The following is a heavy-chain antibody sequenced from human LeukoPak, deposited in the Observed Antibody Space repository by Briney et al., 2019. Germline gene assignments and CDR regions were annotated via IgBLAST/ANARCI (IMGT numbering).Heavy chain of an antibody. CDR1: GDSISSTSYY. D-gene: IGHD2-21*02. CDR2: IFYSGSA. J-gene: IGHJ5*02. Sequence: SETLSLTCIVSGDSISSTSYYWAWIRQPPGKGLEWIGMIFYSGSAYYTPSLRGRVALSVDTSRNQFSLNLISVTAADTGVYFCARQQSDTSLFDPWGQGTLVTVSS. CDR3: ARQQSDTSLFDP. V-gene: IGHV4-39*01.